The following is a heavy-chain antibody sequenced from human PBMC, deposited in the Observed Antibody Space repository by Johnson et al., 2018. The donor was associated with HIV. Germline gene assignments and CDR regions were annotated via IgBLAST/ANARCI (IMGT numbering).Heavy chain of an antibody. D-gene: IGHD1-26*01. J-gene: IGHJ3*02. CDR3: VKGDLLGAFDI. V-gene: IGHV3-20*04. CDR1: GFTFDDYG. Sequence: PGGSLRLSCAASGFTFDDYGMSWVRQAPGKGLEWVSGINWNGGSTGYADSVKGRFTISRDNAKKSLYLQMNSLRAEDTAVYYCVKGDLLGAFDIWGQGTMVTVSS. CDR2: INWNGGST.